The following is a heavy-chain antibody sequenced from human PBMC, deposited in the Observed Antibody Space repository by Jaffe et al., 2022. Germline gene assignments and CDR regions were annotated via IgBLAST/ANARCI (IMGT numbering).Heavy chain of an antibody. Sequence: EVQLVESGGGLVQPGGSLRLSCAASGFTFSSYSMNWVRQAPGKGLEWVSYISSSSSTIYYADSVKGRFTISRDNAKNSLYLQMNSLRAEDTAVYYCARERSTSLEQDYYMDVWGKGTTVTVSS. CDR3: ARERSTSLEQDYYMDV. V-gene: IGHV3-48*01. D-gene: IGHD2-2*01. CDR1: GFTFSSYS. CDR2: ISSSSSTI. J-gene: IGHJ6*03.